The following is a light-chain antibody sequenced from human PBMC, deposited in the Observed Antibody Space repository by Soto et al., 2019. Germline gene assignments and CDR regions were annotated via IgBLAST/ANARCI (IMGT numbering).Light chain of an antibody. CDR1: QSVSSSY. Sequence: EIALTQSPGTLSLSPGERATLSCRASQSVSSSYLAWYQQKPGQAPRLLIYGASNRATGIPARFSGSGSGTDFTLTISSLEPEDFAVYYCQQRSNWPPNFGQGTRLEIK. V-gene: IGKV3D-20*02. CDR2: GAS. CDR3: QQRSNWPPN. J-gene: IGKJ5*01.